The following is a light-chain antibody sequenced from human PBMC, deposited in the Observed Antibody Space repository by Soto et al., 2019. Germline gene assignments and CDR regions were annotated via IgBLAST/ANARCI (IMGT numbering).Light chain of an antibody. CDR3: HQYGSSPLT. CDR1: QSVSSSL. Sequence: EIVLTQSPGTLSLSPGEGATLSCRASQSVSSSLLAWFQQKPGPAPRLLIHDVSSRATGIPDRFSGSGSGTDFTLSISRLEPEDFAVYYCHQYGSSPLTFGQGTKLEIK. V-gene: IGKV3-20*01. J-gene: IGKJ2*01. CDR2: DVS.